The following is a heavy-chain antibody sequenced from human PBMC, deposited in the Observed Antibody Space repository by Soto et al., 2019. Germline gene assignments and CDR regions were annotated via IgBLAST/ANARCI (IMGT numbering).Heavy chain of an antibody. D-gene: IGHD3-3*01. CDR2: ISGSGGST. J-gene: IGHJ4*02. CDR3: AKDFWSGYSISPFDY. Sequence: GGSLRLSCAASGFTFSSYAMSWVRQAPGKGLEWVSAISGSGGSTYYADSVKGRFTISRDNSKNTLYLQMNSLRAEDTAVYYCAKDFWSGYSISPFDYWGQGTLVTVYS. V-gene: IGHV3-23*01. CDR1: GFTFSSYA.